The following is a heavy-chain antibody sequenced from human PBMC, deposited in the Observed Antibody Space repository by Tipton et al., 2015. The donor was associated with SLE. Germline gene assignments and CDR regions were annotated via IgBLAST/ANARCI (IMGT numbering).Heavy chain of an antibody. J-gene: IGHJ4*02. D-gene: IGHD4-11*01. Sequence: TLSLTCTVSGGSISSGAYYWSWIRHLPGKGLEWIGSGSNFYNPSLKSRITISIDTSKNQFSLKLSSVTAADTAVYYCARQFIQYLADPFDNWGQGTLVTVSS. CDR1: GGSISSGAYY. CDR2: GSN. CDR3: ARQFIQYLADPFDN. V-gene: IGHV4-39*01.